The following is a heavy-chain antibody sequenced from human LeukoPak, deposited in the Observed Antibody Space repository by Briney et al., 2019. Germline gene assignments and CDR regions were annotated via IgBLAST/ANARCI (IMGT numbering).Heavy chain of an antibody. CDR1: GGSISSYY. V-gene: IGHV4-59*08. J-gene: IGHJ6*02. Sequence: PSETLSLTCTVSGGSISSYYWSWIRQPPGKGLEWIGYFYYSGSTNYNPSLKSRVTISVDTSKNQFSLKLSSVTAADTAVYYCARHIGSAGYGLYYYYGMDVWGQGTTVTVSS. D-gene: IGHD3-9*01. CDR2: FYYSGST. CDR3: ARHIGSAGYGLYYYYGMDV.